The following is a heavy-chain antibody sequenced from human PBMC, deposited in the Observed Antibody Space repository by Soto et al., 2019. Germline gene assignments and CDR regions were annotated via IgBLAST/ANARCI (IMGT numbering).Heavy chain of an antibody. CDR2: IYHSGSS. V-gene: IGHV4-4*02. Sequence: QVQLQESGPGLVKPSGTLSLTCAVSSGSISSSNWWSWVRQPPGKGLESFGEIYHSGSSNYNPSLKSRVTRTVDKYKNQYYLKLSSVTAADTAVYYCREVPDQSLGYYYYYMDVWGKGTTVPVSS. D-gene: IGHD2-2*01. CDR3: REVPDQSLGYYYYYMDV. J-gene: IGHJ6*03. CDR1: SGSISSSNW.